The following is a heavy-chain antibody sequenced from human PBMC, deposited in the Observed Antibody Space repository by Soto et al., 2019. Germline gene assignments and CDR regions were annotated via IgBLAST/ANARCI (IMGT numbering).Heavy chain of an antibody. Sequence: PSETLSLTCAVYGGSFSGYYWSWIRQPPGKGLEWIGEINHSGSTNYNPSLKSRVTISVDTSKNQFSLKLSSVTAADTAVYYCARGLGRWLRDPLGYWGQGTLVTVSS. D-gene: IGHD5-12*01. J-gene: IGHJ4*02. V-gene: IGHV4-34*01. CDR3: ARGLGRWLRDPLGY. CDR2: INHSGST. CDR1: GGSFSGYY.